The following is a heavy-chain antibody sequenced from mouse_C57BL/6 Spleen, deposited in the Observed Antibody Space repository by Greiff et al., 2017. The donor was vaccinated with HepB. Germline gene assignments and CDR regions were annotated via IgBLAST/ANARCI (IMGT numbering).Heavy chain of an antibody. J-gene: IGHJ2*01. CDR3: ARDPSVTTFDY. V-gene: IGHV3-6*01. Sequence: ESGPGLVKPSQSLSLTCSVTGYSITSGYYWNWIRQFPGNKLEWMGYISYDGSNNYNPSLKNRISITRDTSKNQFFLKLNSVTTEDTATYYCARDPSVTTFDYWGQGTTLTVSS. CDR2: ISYDGSN. D-gene: IGHD2-2*01. CDR1: GYSITSGYY.